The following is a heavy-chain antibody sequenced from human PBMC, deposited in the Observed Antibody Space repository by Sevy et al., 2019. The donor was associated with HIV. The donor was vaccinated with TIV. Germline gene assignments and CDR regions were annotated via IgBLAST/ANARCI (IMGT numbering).Heavy chain of an antibody. J-gene: IGHJ6*02. Sequence: GSLRLSCSVSGASVSAANDYWTWIRQPPGKGLEWIGNVYYFGSTKYNPSLKSRVTISLGTSQKQFSLRLTSVTAADTAVYYCARDQYYDILTGLYAIDVWGQGTTVTVSS. CDR3: ARDQYYDILTGLYAIDV. CDR2: VYYFGST. V-gene: IGHV4-61*01. D-gene: IGHD3-9*01. CDR1: GASVSAANDY.